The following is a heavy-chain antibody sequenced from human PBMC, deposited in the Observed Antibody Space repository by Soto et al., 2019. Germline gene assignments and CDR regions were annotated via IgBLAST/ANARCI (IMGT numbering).Heavy chain of an antibody. CDR3: ARVFSAGVSDYYYGMDV. D-gene: IGHD6-13*01. J-gene: IGHJ6*02. CDR1: GYTFTGYY. V-gene: IGHV1-2*02. Sequence: QVQLVQSGAEVKKPGASVKVSCKASGYTFTGYYMHWVRQAPGQGLEWMGWINPNSGGTNYAQKFQGRVTMTRDTSISTAYMELSRLRSDDTAVYYCARVFSAGVSDYYYGMDVWGQGTTVTVSS. CDR2: INPNSGGT.